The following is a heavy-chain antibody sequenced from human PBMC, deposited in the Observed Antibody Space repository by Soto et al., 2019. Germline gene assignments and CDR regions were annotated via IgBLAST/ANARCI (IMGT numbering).Heavy chain of an antibody. CDR2: IYYSGST. CDR1: GGSISSYY. J-gene: IGHJ6*02. CDR3: ARDLGPVGSGWYLSYGMDV. Sequence: SETLSLTCTVSGGSISSYYWSWIRQPPGKGLEWIGYIYYSGSTNYNPSLKSRVTISVDTSKNQFSLKLSSVTGADTAVYYCARDLGPVGSGWYLSYGMDVWGQGTAVTVSS. D-gene: IGHD6-19*01. V-gene: IGHV4-59*01.